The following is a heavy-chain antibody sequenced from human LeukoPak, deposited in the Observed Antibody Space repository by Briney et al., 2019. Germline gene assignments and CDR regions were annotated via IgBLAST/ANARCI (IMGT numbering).Heavy chain of an antibody. CDR3: ARVGPLDPKSYYGMDV. V-gene: IGHV4-39*07. D-gene: IGHD3-3*01. J-gene: IGHJ6*02. CDR1: GGSISSSSYY. CDR2: IYYSGST. Sequence: PSETLSLTCTVSGGSISSSSYYWGWIRQPPGKGLEWIGSIYYSGSTNYNPSLKSRVTISVDTSKNQFSLKLSSVTAADTAVYYCARVGPLDPKSYYGMDVWGQGTTVTVSS.